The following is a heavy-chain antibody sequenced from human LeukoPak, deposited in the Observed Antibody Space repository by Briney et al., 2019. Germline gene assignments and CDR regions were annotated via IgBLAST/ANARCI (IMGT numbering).Heavy chain of an antibody. CDR2: INPNSGGT. J-gene: IGHJ4*02. V-gene: IGHV1-2*02. CDR3: ARGSSSWPKYYFDY. Sequence: ASVKVSCRASGYTFTGYYMHWVRQAPGQGLEWMGWINPNSGGTNYTQKFQGRVTMTRDTSISTAYMELSMLRSDDTAVYYCARGSSSWPKYYFDYWGQGTLVTVSS. D-gene: IGHD6-13*01. CDR1: GYTFTGYY.